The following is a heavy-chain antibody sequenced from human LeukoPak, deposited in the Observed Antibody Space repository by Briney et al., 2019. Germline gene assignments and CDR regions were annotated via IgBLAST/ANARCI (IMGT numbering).Heavy chain of an antibody. CDR3: AGGGSGGSWKRPENWFDP. J-gene: IGHJ5*02. CDR1: GYTFTSYG. V-gene: IGHV1-18*01. Sequence: ASVKVSCKASGYTFTSYGISWVRQAPGQGREWMGWISAYNGNTNYAQKLQGRVTMTTDTSTSTAYMELWSLRSDDTAVYYCAGGGSGGSWKRPENWFDPWGQGTLVTVSS. D-gene: IGHD2-15*01. CDR2: ISAYNGNT.